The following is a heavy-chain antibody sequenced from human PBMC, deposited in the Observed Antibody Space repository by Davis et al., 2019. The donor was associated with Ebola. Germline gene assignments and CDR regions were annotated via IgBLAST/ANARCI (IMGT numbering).Heavy chain of an antibody. CDR2: ISAYNGNT. J-gene: IGHJ6*02. D-gene: IGHD3-3*01. Sequence: AASVKVSCKASGYTFTSYGISWVRQAPGQGLEWMGWISAYNGNTNYAQKLQGRVIMTTDTSTSTAYMELRSLRSDDTAVYYCARVLTIFGVVIIHSNLPMDVWGQGTTVTVSS. V-gene: IGHV1-18*01. CDR3: ARVLTIFGVVIIHSNLPMDV. CDR1: GYTFTSYG.